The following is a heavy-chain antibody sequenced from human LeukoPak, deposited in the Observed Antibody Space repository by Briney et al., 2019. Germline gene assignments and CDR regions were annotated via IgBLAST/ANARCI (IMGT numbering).Heavy chain of an antibody. CDR1: GFTFSSYA. CDR2: ISGSGSST. J-gene: IGHJ6*03. D-gene: IGHD3-10*01. Sequence: GGSLRLSCAASGFTFSSYAMSWVRQAPGKGLEWVSAISGSGSSTYYADSVKGRFTISRDNSKNTLYLQMNSLRAEDTAVYYCARDSMTGTYYYGSGSRNTAILYYYYMDVWGKGTTVTVSS. CDR3: ARDSMTGTYYYGSGSRNTAILYYYYMDV. V-gene: IGHV3-23*01.